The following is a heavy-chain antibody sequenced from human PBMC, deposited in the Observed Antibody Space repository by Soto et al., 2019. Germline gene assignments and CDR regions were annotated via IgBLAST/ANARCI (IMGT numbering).Heavy chain of an antibody. V-gene: IGHV1-46*01. CDR3: ARTRGRYFSWSVSYLTSYYICMDA. Sequence: SVNGACKASGYTFTSYYMHWVRQAPGQGLEWMGIINPSGGSTSYAQKFQGRVTMTRDTSTSTVYMELSSLRSEDTAVYYCARTRGRYFSWSVSYLTSYYICMDAWGHALPVSV. J-gene: IGHJ6*02. D-gene: IGHD3-9*01. CDR2: INPSGGST. CDR1: GYTFTSYY.